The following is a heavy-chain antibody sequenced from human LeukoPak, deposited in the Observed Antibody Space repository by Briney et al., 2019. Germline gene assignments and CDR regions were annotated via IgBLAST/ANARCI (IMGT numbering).Heavy chain of an antibody. CDR2: IYYSGST. CDR3: ARHSYIVGATVVVGDYYYYMDV. CDR1: GDSISTSSSY. Sequence: SETLSLTCSVSGDSISTSSSYWGWIRQPPGKGLEWIGSIYYSGSTYYNTSLKSRVTISVDTSKNQFSLKLNSVTAADTAVYYCARHSYIVGATVVVGDYYYYMDVWGKGTTVTISS. V-gene: IGHV4-39*01. J-gene: IGHJ6*03. D-gene: IGHD1-26*01.